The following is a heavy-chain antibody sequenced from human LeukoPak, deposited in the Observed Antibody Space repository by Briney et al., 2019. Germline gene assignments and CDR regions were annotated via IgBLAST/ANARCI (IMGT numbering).Heavy chain of an antibody. CDR3: ARAREVTGLTP. J-gene: IGHJ5*02. CDR2: INPNSGDT. D-gene: IGHD3-9*01. Sequence: SCKXSXXRFSSNFIHWVRQAPGQGLEWMAWINPNSGDTNYAQKFQGRVTVTRDTSISTVYMDLSSLTYDDTAIYYCARAREVTGLTPWGQGTLVTVSS. V-gene: IGHV1-2*02. CDR1: XXRFSSNF.